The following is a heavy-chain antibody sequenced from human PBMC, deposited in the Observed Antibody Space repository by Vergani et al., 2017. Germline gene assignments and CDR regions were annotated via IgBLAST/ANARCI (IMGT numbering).Heavy chain of an antibody. CDR3: ARVRYYDSSGPYYFDY. J-gene: IGHJ4*02. CDR1: GFTFSSYW. Sequence: EVQLVESGGGLVHPGGSLRLSCAASGFTFSSYWMTWVRQVPGKGLEWVANIKQDGSEKYYVDSVKGRFTISRDNAKNSLYLQMNSLRAEDTAVYYCARVRYYDSSGPYYFDYWGQGTLVTVSS. CDR2: IKQDGSEK. V-gene: IGHV3-7*03. D-gene: IGHD3-22*01.